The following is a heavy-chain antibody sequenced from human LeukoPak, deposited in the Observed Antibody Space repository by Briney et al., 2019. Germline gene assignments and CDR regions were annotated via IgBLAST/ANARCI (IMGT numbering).Heavy chain of an antibody. CDR2: IYYTGST. J-gene: IGHJ4*01. D-gene: IGHD7-27*01. V-gene: IGHV4-4*02. Sequence: PSETLSLTCAVSGGSITSNNWWSWVRQPPGRGLEWIGEIYYTGSTSYTPSLKSRVTMSFDKSKNLFSLKLTSVTAADTAVYYCAGWGPYFDYWGQGTLVTVSP. CDR1: GGSITSNNW. CDR3: AGWGPYFDY.